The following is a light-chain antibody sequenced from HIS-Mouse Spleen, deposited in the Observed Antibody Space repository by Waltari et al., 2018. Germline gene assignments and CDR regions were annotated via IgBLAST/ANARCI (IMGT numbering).Light chain of an antibody. CDR3: CSYASSSTYWV. J-gene: IGLJ3*02. CDR1: SSDVGSYNL. Sequence: QSALTQPASVSGSPGQSITISCTGTSSDVGSYNLVSWYQQHPGKAPELVSYEGSNRPSGVSNRFSGSKSGNTASLTITGLQAEDEADYYCCSYASSSTYWVFGGGTKLTVL. CDR2: EGS. V-gene: IGLV2-23*01.